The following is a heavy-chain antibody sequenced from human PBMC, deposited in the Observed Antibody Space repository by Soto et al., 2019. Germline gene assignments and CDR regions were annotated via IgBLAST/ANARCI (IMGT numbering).Heavy chain of an antibody. CDR3: ARGGGYSYGYGY. CDR1: GGSISSCGYS. CDR2: IYHSGST. Sequence: TLSLTCAVSGGSISSCGYSWSWIRQPPGKGLEWIGYIYHSGSTYYNPSLKSRVTISVDRSKNQFSLKLSSVTAADTAVYYCARGGGYSYGYGYWGQGTLVTVS. J-gene: IGHJ4*02. V-gene: IGHV4-30-2*01. D-gene: IGHD5-18*01.